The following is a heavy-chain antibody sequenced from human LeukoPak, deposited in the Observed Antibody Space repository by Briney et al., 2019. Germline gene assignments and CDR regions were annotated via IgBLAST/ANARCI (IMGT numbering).Heavy chain of an antibody. CDR3: ARAPSEIGGYYPEYFRH. D-gene: IGHD3-22*01. V-gene: IGHV3-74*01. CDR1: GFTFNRYW. CDR2: VKSDGST. J-gene: IGHJ1*01. Sequence: PGGSLRLSYAASGFTFNRYWMHWVRHAPGKGLVWGSRVKSDGSTNYADSVKGRFTIYRDNAKNTASLQMNSLRAEDTGVYYCARAPSEIGGYYPEYFRHWGQGTLVTVSS.